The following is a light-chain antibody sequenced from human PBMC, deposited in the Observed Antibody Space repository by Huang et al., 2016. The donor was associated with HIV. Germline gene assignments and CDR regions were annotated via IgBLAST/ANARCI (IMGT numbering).Light chain of an antibody. J-gene: IGKJ4*01. CDR3: QQYNNWPPLT. V-gene: IGKV3-15*01. Sequence: EVVITQSPAILSVSPGERATLSCRASQNVNTDLAWYKHNPGQAPRRLIYGASTRATGNPARFSSNVSETEFTLTISSLQSEDFAIYYCQQYNNWPPLTFGGGTKVEIK. CDR1: QNVNTD. CDR2: GAS.